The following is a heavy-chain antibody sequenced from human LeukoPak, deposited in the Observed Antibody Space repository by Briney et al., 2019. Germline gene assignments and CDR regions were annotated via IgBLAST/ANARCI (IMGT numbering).Heavy chain of an antibody. V-gene: IGHV3-23*01. Sequence: GGSLRLSCAASGFTFTNYAMGWVRQAPGKGLEWVSDISGSGFTSYADSVKGQSTIFRDNSKNTLYLQMNRLRDEDTALYYCAKYRDYHFDFWGQGTLVTVSS. J-gene: IGHJ4*02. CDR2: ISGSGFT. CDR3: AKYRDYHFDF. CDR1: GFTFTNYA. D-gene: IGHD4-17*01.